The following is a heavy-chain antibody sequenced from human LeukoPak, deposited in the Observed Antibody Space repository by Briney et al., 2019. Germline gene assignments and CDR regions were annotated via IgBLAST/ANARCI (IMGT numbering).Heavy chain of an antibody. D-gene: IGHD3-10*01. CDR3: ANGWVGGYYGAFDI. CDR1: GFTFDDYA. CDR2: ISGDGGST. Sequence: GGSLRLSCAASGFTFDDYAMHWVRQTPGKGLEWVSLISGDGGSTYYADSVKGRFTISRDNSKNSLYLQMNSLRTEDTALYYCANGWVGGYYGAFDIWGQGTVVTVSS. V-gene: IGHV3-43*02. J-gene: IGHJ3*02.